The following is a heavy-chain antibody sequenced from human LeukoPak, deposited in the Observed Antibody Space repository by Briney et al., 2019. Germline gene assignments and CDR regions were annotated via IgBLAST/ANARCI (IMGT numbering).Heavy chain of an antibody. Sequence: GGSLRLSCAASGFTFSSYSMNWVRQAPGKGLEWVSSISSGSSYIYYADSVKGRFTISRDNAKNSLYLQMNSLRAEDTAVYYCATDIVVVVAATSRDYWGQGTLVTVSS. J-gene: IGHJ4*02. CDR2: ISSGSSYI. V-gene: IGHV3-21*01. D-gene: IGHD2-15*01. CDR1: GFTFSSYS. CDR3: ATDIVVVVAATSRDY.